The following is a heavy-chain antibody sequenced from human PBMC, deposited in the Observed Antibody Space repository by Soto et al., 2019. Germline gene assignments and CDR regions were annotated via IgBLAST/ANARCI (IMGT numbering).Heavy chain of an antibody. CDR2: IYYSEST. CDR3: ARALGGEPFDY. D-gene: IGHD7-27*01. J-gene: IGHJ4*02. CDR1: GASISSYY. V-gene: IGHV4-59*01. Sequence: SETLSLTCTVSGASISSYYWSWIRQPPGKGLEWIGYIYYSESTNYNPSLKSRVTISVDAYRSQFSLRLTSVTAADTAVYYCARALGGEPFDYWGQGTLVTVSS.